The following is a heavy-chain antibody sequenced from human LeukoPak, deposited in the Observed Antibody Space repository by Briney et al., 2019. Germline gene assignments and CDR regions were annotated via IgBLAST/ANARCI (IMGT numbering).Heavy chain of an antibody. Sequence: GASGKVSCKASGGTFSSYAISWVRQAPGQGLEWMGGIMPIFGTANYAQKFQGRVTITADESTSTAYMELSSLRSEDTAVYYCARNRRRYLWDGYYYGMDVWGQGTTVTVSS. D-gene: IGHD3-9*01. CDR2: IMPIFGTA. J-gene: IGHJ6*02. CDR3: ARNRRRYLWDGYYYGMDV. V-gene: IGHV1-69*13. CDR1: GGTFSSYA.